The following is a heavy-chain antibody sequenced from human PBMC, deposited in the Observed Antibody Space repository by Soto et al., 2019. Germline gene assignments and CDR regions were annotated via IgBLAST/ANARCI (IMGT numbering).Heavy chain of an antibody. J-gene: IGHJ6*02. CDR2: MSFDETKK. V-gene: IGHV3-30-3*01. CDR3: ARSHAPYYYATTGFFFGLDV. CDR1: GFTFSNYA. Sequence: QVRLVESGGGVVQPGRSLRLSCAASGFTFSNYAMHWVRQAPGKGLEWVAVMSFDETKKYHAASVEGRFTISRDNTRNALDLQLNSLGAGGTAMYYCARSHAPYYYATTGFFFGLDVWGQGTTVVVSS. D-gene: IGHD3-10*01.